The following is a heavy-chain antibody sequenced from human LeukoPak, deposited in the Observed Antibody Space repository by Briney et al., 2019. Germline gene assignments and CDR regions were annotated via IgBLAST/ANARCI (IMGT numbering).Heavy chain of an antibody. Sequence: SETLSLTCTVSGGSISSSSYYWGWIRQPPGKGLEWIGGIYYSGSTYYNPSLKSRVTISVDTSKNQFSLKLSSVTAADTAVYYCARHDRRLTGGAEYCFDYWGQGTLVTVSS. CDR3: ARHDRRLTGGAEYCFDY. CDR1: GGSISSSSYY. V-gene: IGHV4-39*01. J-gene: IGHJ4*02. CDR2: IYYSGST. D-gene: IGHD7-27*01.